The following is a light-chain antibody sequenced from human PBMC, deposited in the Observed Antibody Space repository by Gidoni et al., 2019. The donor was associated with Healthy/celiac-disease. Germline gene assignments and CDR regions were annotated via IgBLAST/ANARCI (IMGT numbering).Light chain of an antibody. V-gene: IGLV2-14*01. CDR3: SSYTSSSTPRV. J-gene: IGLJ2*01. Sequence: QSALTQPASVSGSPGQSITISCTGTSSAVGGYNYVSWDQQHPGKAPKLMIYDVSNRPSGVSNRFSGSKSGNTASLTISGLQAEDEADYYCSSYTSSSTPRVFGGGTKLTVL. CDR1: SSAVGGYNY. CDR2: DVS.